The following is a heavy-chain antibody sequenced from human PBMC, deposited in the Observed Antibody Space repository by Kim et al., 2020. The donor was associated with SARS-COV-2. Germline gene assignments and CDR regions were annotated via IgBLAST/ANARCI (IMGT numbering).Heavy chain of an antibody. Sequence: FYADSVKGRFTISRDNSENTLYLQMNNLKAEDMAMYYCAKQWAPRNNWFDPWGQGTLVTVSS. J-gene: IGHJ5*01. D-gene: IGHD6-6*01. CDR3: AKQWAPRNNWFDP. V-gene: IGHV3-23*01.